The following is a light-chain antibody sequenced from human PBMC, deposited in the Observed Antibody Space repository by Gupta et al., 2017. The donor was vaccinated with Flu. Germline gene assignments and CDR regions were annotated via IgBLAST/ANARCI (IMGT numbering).Light chain of an antibody. CDR3: LQGAYCPIP. V-gene: IGKV1-9*01. CDR1: QAISSY. J-gene: IGKJ4*01. Sequence: PSFLSASVGDRVTVTCRSSQAISSYLAWYQQEPGKAPKLLIYRVSAVETGVPSRFSGSGSGTEFSLTINRLQPEDFATYYCLQGAYCPIPFGGGTKVDI. CDR2: RVS.